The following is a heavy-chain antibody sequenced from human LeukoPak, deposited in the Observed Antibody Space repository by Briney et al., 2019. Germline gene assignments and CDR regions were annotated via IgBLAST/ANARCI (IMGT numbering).Heavy chain of an antibody. CDR1: GFTFNTYD. D-gene: IGHD3-10*01. CDR3: ARDFRGCMDV. CDR2: IRTEGDT. Sequence: GGSLRLSCAASGFTFNTYDMHWVRQVTGKGLQWVSAIRTEGDTYYLDSVKGLFTISTDHPKNSLYLQMNSLPAGEPAVYYCARDFRGCMDVWGQGTTVTVSS. V-gene: IGHV3-13*04. J-gene: IGHJ6*02.